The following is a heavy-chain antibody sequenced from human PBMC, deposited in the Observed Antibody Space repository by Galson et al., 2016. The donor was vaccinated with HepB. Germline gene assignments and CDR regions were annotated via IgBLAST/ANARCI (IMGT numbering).Heavy chain of an antibody. CDR2: IYWDDEK. CDR1: GFSLSTSGVG. J-gene: IGHJ3*02. D-gene: IGHD1-26*01. Sequence: PALVKPTQTLTLTCTLSGFSLSTSGVGVGWIRQPPGKTLEWLALIYWDDEKRYRPSLQSRLTINKDASKNQVVLTMTTMDPADTATYYCAHGKGDSGNYYASPVAAFDIWGQGTLVTVSS. CDR3: AHGKGDSGNYYASPVAAFDI. V-gene: IGHV2-5*02.